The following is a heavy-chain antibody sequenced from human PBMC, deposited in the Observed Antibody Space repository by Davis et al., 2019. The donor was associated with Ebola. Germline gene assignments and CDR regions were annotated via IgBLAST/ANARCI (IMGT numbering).Heavy chain of an antibody. V-gene: IGHV3-23*01. CDR3: AKDTSNIWFDI. Sequence: PGGSLRLSCSASGFIFSTYVISWVRQAPGKGLEWVSTYGTSADTYYADSVKGRFTISRDNSKNTLYLQMNGLRVEDTAIYYCAKDTSNIWFDIWGQGTNVSVSS. CDR1: GFIFSTYV. CDR2: GTSADT. J-gene: IGHJ3*02. D-gene: IGHD1-26*01.